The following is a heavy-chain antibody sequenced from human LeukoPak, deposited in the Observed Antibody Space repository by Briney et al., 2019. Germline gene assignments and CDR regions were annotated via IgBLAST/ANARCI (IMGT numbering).Heavy chain of an antibody. CDR1: GGTFSSYA. CDR2: IIPILGIA. V-gene: IGHV1-69*04. D-gene: IGHD1-1*01. Sequence: SVKLSCKASGGTFSSYAISWVRQAPGQGLEWMGRIIPILGIANYARKFQGRVTITADKSTSTAYMERRSLRFDDTAVYYCARRQGTTLSFDYWGQGTLVTVSS. CDR3: ARRQGTTLSFDY. J-gene: IGHJ4*02.